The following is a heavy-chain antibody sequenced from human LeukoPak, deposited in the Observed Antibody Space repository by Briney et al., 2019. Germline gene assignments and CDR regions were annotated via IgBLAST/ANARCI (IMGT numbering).Heavy chain of an antibody. D-gene: IGHD3-9*01. J-gene: IGHJ4*02. CDR2: INPNSGGT. CDR1: GYTFTGYY. Sequence: GASVKVSCKASGYTFTGYYMHWVRQAPGQGLEWMGWINPNSGGTNYAQKFQGRVTMTRDTSISTAYMELSRLRSDDTAVYYCARCGGGYYDILSPPDNLWGQGTLVTVSS. CDR3: ARCGGGYYDILSPPDNL. V-gene: IGHV1-2*02.